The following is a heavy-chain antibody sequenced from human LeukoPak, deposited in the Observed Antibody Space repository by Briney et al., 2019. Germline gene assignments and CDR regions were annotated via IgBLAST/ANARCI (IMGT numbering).Heavy chain of an antibody. J-gene: IGHJ4*02. V-gene: IGHV3-48*01. Sequence: GGSLRLSCAASGFTFSSYSMNWVRQAPGKGLEWVSYISSSSRTIYYADSVKGRFTISRDNAKNSLYLQMNSLRAEDTAVYYCASLLSDYGDYGFRSEYYFDYRGQGTLVTVSS. CDR1: GFTFSSYS. CDR3: ASLLSDYGDYGFRSEYYFDY. CDR2: ISSSSRTI. D-gene: IGHD4-17*01.